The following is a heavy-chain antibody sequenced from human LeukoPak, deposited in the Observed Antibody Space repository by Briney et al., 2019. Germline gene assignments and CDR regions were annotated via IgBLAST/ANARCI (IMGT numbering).Heavy chain of an antibody. D-gene: IGHD2-2*01. Sequence: GGSLRLSCAASGLTFSSYNMQWVRQAPGKGLEWVSLISTTSNDIYYADSVKGRFTISRDNAKNSMYLQMNSLRDEDAAVYYCARAGVCSTTSCDAVIDYWGEGSLVTVSS. CDR2: ISTTSNDI. CDR1: GLTFSSYN. J-gene: IGHJ4*02. CDR3: ARAGVCSTTSCDAVIDY. V-gene: IGHV3-21*01.